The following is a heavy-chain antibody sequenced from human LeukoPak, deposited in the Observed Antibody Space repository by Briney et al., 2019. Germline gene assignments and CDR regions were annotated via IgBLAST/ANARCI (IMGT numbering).Heavy chain of an antibody. J-gene: IGHJ4*02. Sequence: GGSLRLSCAASGFTFSNYAMHWVRQAPGKGLEWVAIISYDGTNKYNADSVKGRFTISRDNSKNTLYLQVSSLRAEDTAVYYCAREAYDILTGYLTGKYYFDYWGQGTLVTVSS. CDR2: ISYDGTNK. D-gene: IGHD3-9*01. CDR1: GFTFSNYA. CDR3: AREAYDILTGYLTGKYYFDY. V-gene: IGHV3-30*04.